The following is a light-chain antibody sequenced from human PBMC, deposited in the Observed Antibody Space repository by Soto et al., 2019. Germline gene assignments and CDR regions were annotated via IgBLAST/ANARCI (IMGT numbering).Light chain of an antibody. CDR1: QGIRTE. CDR2: SAS. Sequence: AIQMTQSPSSLSASVGDRVTITCRASQGIRTELSWYQQKPGKAPNLLIDSASTVQTGVPSRFSGSGSGTDFTLTISSLQPEDFATYYCLQDYNYPRTFGGGTKVDI. V-gene: IGKV1-6*01. CDR3: LQDYNYPRT. J-gene: IGKJ4*01.